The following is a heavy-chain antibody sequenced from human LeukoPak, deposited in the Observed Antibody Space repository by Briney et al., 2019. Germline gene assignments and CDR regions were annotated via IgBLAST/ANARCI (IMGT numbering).Heavy chain of an antibody. J-gene: IGHJ4*02. CDR1: GFTFSSYT. D-gene: IGHD6-13*01. V-gene: IGHV3-66*01. CDR2: IYSGGST. Sequence: PGGSLRLSCAASGFTFSSYTMSWVRQAPGKGLGWVSVIYSGGSTYYADSVKGRFTIYRDNSKNTLYLQMNSLRVEDTAVYYCARDGKYSSRWYGILDWGQGALVTVSS. CDR3: ARDGKYSSRWYGILD.